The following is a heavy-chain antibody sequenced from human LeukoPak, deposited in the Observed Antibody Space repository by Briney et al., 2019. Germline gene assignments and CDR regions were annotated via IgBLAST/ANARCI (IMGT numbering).Heavy chain of an antibody. CDR1: GYVFIRHW. J-gene: IGHJ6*03. CDR2: IHPEDSYS. CDR3: ARQNHYYYYMDV. V-gene: IGHV5-51*01. Sequence: GESLKISCKASGYVFIRHWIGWVRQVPGKGLEWMGVIHPEDSYSRYNAAFQGPATLSVDESTSTAYLQLSSLKASDTAIYYCARQNHYYYYMDVWGRGTTVTVSS.